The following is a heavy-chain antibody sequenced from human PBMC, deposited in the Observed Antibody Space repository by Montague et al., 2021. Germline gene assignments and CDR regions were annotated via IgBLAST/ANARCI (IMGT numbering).Heavy chain of an antibody. D-gene: IGHD6-19*01. CDR3: VRGRPSWLDRGFDL. CDR2: IWFDGSNI. CDR1: GFTVTSYA. Sequence: SLRLSCAASGFTVTSYAMHWVRQAPGKGLEWVALIWFDGSNIKYADSMKGRFTISRDTPKNTLSLEMDSLTADDTAVYYCVRGRPSWLDRGFDLWGQGTLVTVSS. J-gene: IGHJ4*02. V-gene: IGHV3-33*01.